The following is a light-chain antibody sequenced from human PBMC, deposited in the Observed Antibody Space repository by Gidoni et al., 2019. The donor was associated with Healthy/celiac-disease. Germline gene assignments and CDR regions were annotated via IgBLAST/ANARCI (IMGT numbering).Light chain of an antibody. CDR1: ESVSNY. V-gene: IGKV3-20*01. J-gene: IGKJ1*01. CDR3: QQYGTSPAT. CDR2: GAF. Sequence: EVVLMQSLGTMSLSPGERATLSCRASESVSNYLAWYQHKAGQAPRLLIHGAFSRANGIADRFSGSGSGTEFTLTISRLEPEDFAVYHCQQYGTSPATFGQGTKVEIK.